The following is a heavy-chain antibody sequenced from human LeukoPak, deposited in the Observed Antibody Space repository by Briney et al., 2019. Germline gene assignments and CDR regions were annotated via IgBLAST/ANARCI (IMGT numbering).Heavy chain of an antibody. CDR1: GLSFSIYA. Sequence: GGSLRLSCAASGLSFSIYAMSWARQAPGKGLEWVSAISGSGGSTYYPDSVKGRFTISRDNSKNTLFLQMNSLRAEDTAVYYCAKNSGSFYYYGMDVWGQGTTVTVSS. D-gene: IGHD1-26*01. V-gene: IGHV3-23*01. CDR2: ISGSGGST. J-gene: IGHJ6*02. CDR3: AKNSGSFYYYGMDV.